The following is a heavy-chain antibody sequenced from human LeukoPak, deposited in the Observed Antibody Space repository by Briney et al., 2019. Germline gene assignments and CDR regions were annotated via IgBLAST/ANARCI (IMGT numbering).Heavy chain of an antibody. CDR1: GFTFSSSA. CDR2: ISGSGSGSST. D-gene: IGHD5-24*01. V-gene: IGHV3-23*01. Sequence: GGSLRLSCAASGFTFSSSAMSWVRQAPGKGLEWVSTISGSGSGSSTYYADSVKGRFTISRDNSKNTLYLQMNSLRAEDTAVYYCAKSGYTRFDYWGQGTLVTVSS. CDR3: AKSGYTRFDY. J-gene: IGHJ4*02.